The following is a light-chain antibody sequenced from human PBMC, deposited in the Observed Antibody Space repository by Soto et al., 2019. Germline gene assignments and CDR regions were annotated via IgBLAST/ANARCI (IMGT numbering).Light chain of an antibody. Sequence: DIVMTQSPDSLAVSLGERATINCKSSQSVLYSSNNKNYLAWYQQKPGQPPKLLIYWASTRESGVPDRFSGSGSGTDFTLTISSLQAEDVAVYYCKQDYSTPTWTFGQGTKVEIK. J-gene: IGKJ1*01. V-gene: IGKV4-1*01. CDR1: QSVLYSSNNKNY. CDR3: KQDYSTPTWT. CDR2: WAS.